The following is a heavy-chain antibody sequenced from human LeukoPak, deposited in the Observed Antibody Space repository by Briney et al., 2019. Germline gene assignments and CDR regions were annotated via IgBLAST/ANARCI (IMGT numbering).Heavy chain of an antibody. CDR3: AREGYDISILFDY. J-gene: IGHJ4*02. CDR1: GFTFSSYW. V-gene: IGHV3-7*03. Sequence: GGSLRLSCASSGFTFSSYWMSLVRQAPGKGLEWVANIKQDGSEKYYVDSVKGRFTISRDNAKNSLYLQMNSLRAEDTAVYYCAREGYDISILFDYWGQGTLVTVSS. D-gene: IGHD3-9*01. CDR2: IKQDGSEK.